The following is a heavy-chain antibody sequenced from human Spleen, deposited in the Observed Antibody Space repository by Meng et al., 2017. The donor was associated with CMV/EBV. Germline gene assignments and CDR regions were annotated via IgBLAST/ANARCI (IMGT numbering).Heavy chain of an antibody. CDR2: ISAYNGNT. D-gene: IGHD4-17*01. CDR3: ARDLTTLTSNTFDY. V-gene: IGHV1-18*01. CDR1: GYTFTSYG. Sequence: ASVKVSCKASGYTFTSYGLTWVRQAPGQGLEWMGWISAYNGNTNYAQKFQGRVTMTTDTSTSTVYMELRGLRSDDTAVYYCARDLTTLTSNTFDYWGQGMLVTVSS. J-gene: IGHJ4*02.